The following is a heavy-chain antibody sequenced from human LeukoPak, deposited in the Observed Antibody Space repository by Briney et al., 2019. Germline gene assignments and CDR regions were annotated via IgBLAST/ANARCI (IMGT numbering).Heavy chain of an antibody. J-gene: IGHJ3*02. CDR2: IYYSGST. Sequence: SETLSLTCTVSGGSISSYYWSWIRQPPGKGLEWIGYIYYSGSTNYNPPLKSRVTISVDTSKNQFSLKMSSVTAADTAVYYCARDGHRRYHYDSSGREDAFDIWGQGTMVTVSS. CDR3: ARDGHRRYHYDSSGREDAFDI. CDR1: GGSISSYY. D-gene: IGHD3-22*01. V-gene: IGHV4-59*01.